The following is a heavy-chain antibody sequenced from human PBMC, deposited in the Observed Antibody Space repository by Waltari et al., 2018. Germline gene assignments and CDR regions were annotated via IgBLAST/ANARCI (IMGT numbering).Heavy chain of an antibody. Sequence: EVQLVESGGGLVQPGRSLRLSCAASGFTFDDYAMHCVRQAPGKGLEWVSGISWNSGSIGYADSVKGRFTISRDNAKNSLYLQMNSLRAEDTALYYCAKVGDSSGAFDYWGQGTLVTVSS. J-gene: IGHJ4*02. D-gene: IGHD3-22*01. CDR3: AKVGDSSGAFDY. CDR2: ISWNSGSI. V-gene: IGHV3-9*01. CDR1: GFTFDDYA.